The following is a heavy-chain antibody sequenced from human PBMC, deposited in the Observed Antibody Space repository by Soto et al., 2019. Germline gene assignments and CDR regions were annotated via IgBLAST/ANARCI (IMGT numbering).Heavy chain of an antibody. Sequence: ASVKVSCKASGCTFTGYYMHWVRQAPGQGLEWMGWINPNSGGTNYAQKFQGRVTMTRDTSISTAYMELSRPRSDDTAVYYCARVNVVVVAATREYYFDYWGQGTLVTVSS. CDR3: ARVNVVVVAATREYYFDY. CDR2: INPNSGGT. V-gene: IGHV1-2*02. J-gene: IGHJ4*02. CDR1: GCTFTGYY. D-gene: IGHD2-15*01.